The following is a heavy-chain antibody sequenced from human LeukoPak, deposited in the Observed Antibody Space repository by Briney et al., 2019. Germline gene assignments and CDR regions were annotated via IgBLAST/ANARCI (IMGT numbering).Heavy chain of an antibody. V-gene: IGHV1-3*01. Sequence: GASVKVSCKASGYTFTSYAMHWVRQAPGQRLEWMGWINAGNGNTKYSQKFQGRVTITRDTSASTAYMELSSLRSEDTAVYYCARVERELLSGYYFDYWGQGTLVTVSS. CDR3: ARVERELLSGYYFDY. J-gene: IGHJ4*02. D-gene: IGHD1-26*01. CDR1: GYTFTSYA. CDR2: INAGNGNT.